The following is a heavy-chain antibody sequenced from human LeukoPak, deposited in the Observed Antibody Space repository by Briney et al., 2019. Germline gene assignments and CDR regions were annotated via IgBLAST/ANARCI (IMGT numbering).Heavy chain of an antibody. D-gene: IGHD6-13*01. V-gene: IGHV4-39*01. CDR1: GGSLSSSSYY. CDR2: IYYSGST. CDR3: ARRTIDGLHSSSWVL. Sequence: SETLSLTCTVSGGSLSSSSYYWGWIRQPPGTGLEWLGSIYYSGSTYYNPSLKSRVTISVDTSKNQFSLKLSSVTAADTAVYYCARRTIDGLHSSSWVLWGQGTLVTVSS. J-gene: IGHJ4*02.